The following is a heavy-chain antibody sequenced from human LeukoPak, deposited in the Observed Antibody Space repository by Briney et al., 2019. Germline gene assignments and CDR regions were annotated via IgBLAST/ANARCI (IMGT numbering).Heavy chain of an antibody. CDR2: IWYDGSNK. Sequence: GGSLRLSCAASGFTFSSYAMSWVRQAPGKGLEWVAVIWYDGSNKYYADSVKGRFTISRDNSKNTLYLQMNSLRAEDTAVYYCARDYDSSGYYCAVGYWGQGTLVTVSS. J-gene: IGHJ4*02. V-gene: IGHV3-33*08. CDR3: ARDYDSSGYYCAVGY. D-gene: IGHD3-22*01. CDR1: GFTFSSYA.